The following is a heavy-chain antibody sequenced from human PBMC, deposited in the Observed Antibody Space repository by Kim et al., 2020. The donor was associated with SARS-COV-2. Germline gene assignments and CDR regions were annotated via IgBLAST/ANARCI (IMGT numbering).Heavy chain of an antibody. D-gene: IGHD4-17*01. CDR2: INHSGST. J-gene: IGHJ4*02. CDR1: GGSFSGYY. CDR3: ATSLVKLRCFGY. V-gene: IGHV4-34*01. Sequence: SETLSLTCAVYGGSFSGYYWSWIRQPPGKGLEWIGEINHSGSTNYNPSLKSRVTISVDTSKNQFSLKLSSVTAADTAVYYCATSLVKLRCFGYWGQGTLVTVSS.